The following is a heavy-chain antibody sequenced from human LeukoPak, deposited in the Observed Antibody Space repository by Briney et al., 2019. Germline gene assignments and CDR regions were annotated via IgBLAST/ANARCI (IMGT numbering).Heavy chain of an antibody. J-gene: IGHJ4*02. V-gene: IGHV3-11*01. CDR2: ISSSGNTI. CDR3: ARDKDY. CDR1: GFTFSGYY. Sequence: GGSLRLSRAASGFTFSGYYMSWIRQAPGKGLEWVSYISSSGNTIYYTDSVKGRFTISRDNTKNSLYLQMNSLRAEDTAVYYCARDKDYWGQGTLVTVSS.